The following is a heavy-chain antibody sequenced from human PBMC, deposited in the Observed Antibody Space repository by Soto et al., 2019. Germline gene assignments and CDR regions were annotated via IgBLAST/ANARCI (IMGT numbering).Heavy chain of an antibody. CDR3: ARLDYLDSWSFDY. D-gene: IGHD6-13*01. CDR1: GGSISSYY. Sequence: QVQLQESGPGLVKPSETLSLTCTVSGGSISSYYWSWIRQPPGKGLEWIGYIYYSGSTNYNPSLKSRVTISVDTSKNKFSLKLSSVTAADTAVYYCARLDYLDSWSFDYWGQGTLVTVSS. CDR2: IYYSGST. J-gene: IGHJ4*02. V-gene: IGHV4-59*08.